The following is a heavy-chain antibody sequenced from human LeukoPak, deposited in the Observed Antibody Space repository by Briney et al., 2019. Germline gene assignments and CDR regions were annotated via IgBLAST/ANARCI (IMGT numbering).Heavy chain of an antibody. D-gene: IGHD3-9*01. J-gene: IGHJ4*02. CDR2: ISSSSSYI. Sequence: GGSLRLSWAASGFTFSSYSMNWVRPAQGKGLEWVSSISSSSSYIYYADSVKGRFTISRDNAKNSLYLQMNSLRAEDTAVYYCATWGHYDILTGYPDDYWGQGTLVTVSS. CDR1: GFTFSSYS. CDR3: ATWGHYDILTGYPDDY. V-gene: IGHV3-21*01.